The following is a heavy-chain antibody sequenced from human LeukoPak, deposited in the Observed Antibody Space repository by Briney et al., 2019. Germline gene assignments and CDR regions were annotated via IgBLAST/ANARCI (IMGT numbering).Heavy chain of an antibody. CDR2: INHSGST. D-gene: IGHD3-22*01. J-gene: IGHJ4*02. CDR3: ADYYYDSSDYVDY. V-gene: IGHV4-34*01. Sequence: SETLSLTCAVYGGSFSGYYWSWIRQPPGKGLEWIGEINHSGSTNYNPSLKSRVTISVDTSKNQFSLKLSSVTAADTAVYYCADYYYDSSDYVDYWGQGTLVTVSS. CDR1: GGSFSGYY.